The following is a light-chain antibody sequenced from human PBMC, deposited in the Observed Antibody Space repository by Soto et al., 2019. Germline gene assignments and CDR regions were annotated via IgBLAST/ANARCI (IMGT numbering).Light chain of an antibody. J-gene: IGLJ3*02. CDR3: IAHATRSTWV. CDR2: EFT. CDR1: SSNVGVFNY. V-gene: IGLV2-14*03. Sequence: QSALTQPASVSGSPGQSITISCTGTSSNVGVFNYLSWYQQHPARVPKLLIYEFTHPPSGVSGRFSGSKSGNTASLTISRVRAEDESTYFCIAHATRSTWVFGGGTNLTVL.